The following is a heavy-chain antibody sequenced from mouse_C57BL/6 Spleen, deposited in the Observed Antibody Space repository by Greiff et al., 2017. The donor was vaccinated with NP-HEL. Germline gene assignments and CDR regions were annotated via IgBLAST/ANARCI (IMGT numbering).Heavy chain of an antibody. J-gene: IGHJ3*01. Sequence: QVQLQQPGAELVMPGASVKLSCKASGYTFTSYWMHWVKQRPGQGLEWIGEIDPSDSYTYYNQKFKGKATLTVDASSSTAYLQLSSLTSDDSAVYYCASTAYYGSSYDADRGKGTLVTVAA. D-gene: IGHD1-1*01. CDR3: ASTAYYGSSYDAD. CDR2: IDPSDSYT. CDR1: GYTFTSYW. V-gene: IGHV1-69*01.